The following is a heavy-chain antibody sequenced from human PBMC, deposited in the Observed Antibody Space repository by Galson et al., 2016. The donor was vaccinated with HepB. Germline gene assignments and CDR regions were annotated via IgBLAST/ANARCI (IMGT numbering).Heavy chain of an antibody. CDR1: GGSISHFY. Sequence: LSLTCIVSGGSISHFYWSWIRQPPGKGLEWIGYIYYSGNTNYNPSLKSRVTISVDTSKNQFSLKLSSVAASDTAVYYCARGNERFFAYWGQGTLVTVSS. V-gene: IGHV4-59*08. CDR3: ARGNERFFAY. CDR2: IYYSGNT. D-gene: IGHD1-1*01. J-gene: IGHJ4*02.